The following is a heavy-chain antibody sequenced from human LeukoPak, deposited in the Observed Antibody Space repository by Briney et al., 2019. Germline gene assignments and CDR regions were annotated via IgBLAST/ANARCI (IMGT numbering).Heavy chain of an antibody. V-gene: IGHV1-46*01. CDR2: INPSGGST. Sequence: ASVKVSCKASGYTFTSYYMHWVRHPPGQGLEWMGIINPSGGSTSYAQKFQGRVTITRDTSTSTVYMELSRLRSEDTAVYDCARDLRCSGGSCYSLPRDYWGQGTLVTVSS. J-gene: IGHJ4*02. D-gene: IGHD2-15*01. CDR1: GYTFTSYY. CDR3: ARDLRCSGGSCYSLPRDY.